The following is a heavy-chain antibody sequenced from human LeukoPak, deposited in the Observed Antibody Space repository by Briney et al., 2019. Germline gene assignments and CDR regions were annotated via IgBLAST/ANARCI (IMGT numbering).Heavy chain of an antibody. CDR2: IWYDGSNK. D-gene: IGHD3-22*01. CDR1: GFTFSSYG. Sequence: GRSLRLSXAASGFTFSSYGMHWVRQTPGKGLEWLAVIWYDGSNKYYADSVKGRFTISRDNSKNTLYLQMNSLRAEDTAVYYCAKDLGGSVVVMDDAFDIWGQGTMVTVSS. V-gene: IGHV3-33*06. J-gene: IGHJ3*02. CDR3: AKDLGGSVVVMDDAFDI.